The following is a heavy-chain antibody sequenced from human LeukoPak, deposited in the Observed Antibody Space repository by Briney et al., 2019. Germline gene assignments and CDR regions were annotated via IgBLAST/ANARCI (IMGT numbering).Heavy chain of an antibody. J-gene: IGHJ3*02. Sequence: SETLSLTFTVSGDSISRFYWSWIRQPPGKGLEWIGDIYYSGSTDYNPSLKSRVTISVDRSKNQFSLKLSSVTAADTAVYYCARVSGSRDNAFDIWGQGTMVTVSS. CDR2: IYYSGST. CDR3: ARVSGSRDNAFDI. CDR1: GDSISRFY. V-gene: IGHV4-59*01. D-gene: IGHD1-26*01.